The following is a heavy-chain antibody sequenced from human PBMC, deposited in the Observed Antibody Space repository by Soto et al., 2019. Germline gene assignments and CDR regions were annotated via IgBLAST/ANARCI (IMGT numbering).Heavy chain of an antibody. CDR3: TFSPEDYYYYGMDF. CDR2: INHSGST. D-gene: IGHD3-3*01. Sequence: SETLSLTCAVSGGSFSGYYWSWIRQPPGKGLEWIGEINHSGSTNYNPSLKSRVTISVDTSKNQFPLKLSSVTAADTAVYYCTFSPEDYYYYGMDFWGQWTTLTVSS. J-gene: IGHJ6*02. CDR1: GGSFSGYY. V-gene: IGHV4-34*01.